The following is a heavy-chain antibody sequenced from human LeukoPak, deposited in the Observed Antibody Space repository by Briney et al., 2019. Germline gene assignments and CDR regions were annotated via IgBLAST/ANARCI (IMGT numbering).Heavy chain of an antibody. D-gene: IGHD3-10*01. V-gene: IGHV4-61*02. Sequence: PSETLSLTCTVSGGSISSSNYYWNWIRQPAGKGLEWIGRIYTSGSTNYNPSLKSRVTISVDTSKNQFSLKLSSVTAADTAVYYCARGLWFGDENPPYFDYWGQGTLVTVSS. J-gene: IGHJ4*02. CDR2: IYTSGST. CDR3: ARGLWFGDENPPYFDY. CDR1: GGSISSSNYY.